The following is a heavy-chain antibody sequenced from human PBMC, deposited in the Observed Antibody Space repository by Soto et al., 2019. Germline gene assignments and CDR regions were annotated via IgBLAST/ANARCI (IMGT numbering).Heavy chain of an antibody. CDR1: GGTFSSYA. CDR3: ASQRYCSGGSCYPIDY. V-gene: IGHV1-69*01. D-gene: IGHD2-15*01. Sequence: QVQLVQTGAEVKKPGSSVKVSCKASGGTFSSYAISWVRQAPGQGLEWMGGIIPIFGTANYAQKFQGRVTITADESTSTAYMELSSLRSEDTAVYYCASQRYCSGGSCYPIDYWGQGTLVTVSS. J-gene: IGHJ4*02. CDR2: IIPIFGTA.